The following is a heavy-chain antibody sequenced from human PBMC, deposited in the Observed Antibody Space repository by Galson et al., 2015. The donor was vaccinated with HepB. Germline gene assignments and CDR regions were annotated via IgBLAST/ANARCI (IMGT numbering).Heavy chain of an antibody. CDR2: ISGSGGST. J-gene: IGHJ4*02. V-gene: IGHV3-23*01. CDR1: GFTFSTYA. Sequence: SLRLSCAGSGFTFSTYAMSWVRQAPGKGLEWVSAISGSGGSTYYADSVKGRFTISRDNSKNTLYLQMNSLRAEDTAVYFCARDSSVRGSFAYWGQGTLVTVSS. CDR3: ARDSSVRGSFAY. D-gene: IGHD2-2*01.